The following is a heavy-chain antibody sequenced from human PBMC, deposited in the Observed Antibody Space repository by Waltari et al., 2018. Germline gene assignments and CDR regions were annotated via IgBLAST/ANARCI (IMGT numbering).Heavy chain of an antibody. CDR3: ARVISGYDLAWYFDY. J-gene: IGHJ4*02. CDR1: GGSSSSYY. D-gene: IGHD5-12*01. V-gene: IGHV4-59*01. Sequence: QVQLQESGPGLVKPSETLSLTCTVSGGSSSSYYWSWIRQPPGKGLGWIGYIYYSGSTNYNPSLKSRVTISVDTSKNQFSLKLSSVTAADTAVYYCARVISGYDLAWYFDYWGQGTLVTVSS. CDR2: IYYSGST.